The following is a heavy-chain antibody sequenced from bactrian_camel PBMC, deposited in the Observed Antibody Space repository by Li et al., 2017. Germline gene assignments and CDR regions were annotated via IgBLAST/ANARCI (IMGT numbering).Heavy chain of an antibody. CDR3: AKDRGRLDYELGTTSDY. J-gene: IGHJ4*01. Sequence: LRLSCAASGFTFSSYAMSWVRQAPGKGLEWVSAIDNDIGTTYYADSVKGRFTISRDNSKNTLYLQMNGLKPEDTAMYYCAKDRGRLDYELGTTSDYWGQGTQVTVS. CDR1: GFTFSSYA. CDR2: IDNDIGTT. D-gene: IGHD5*01. V-gene: IGHV3S40*01.